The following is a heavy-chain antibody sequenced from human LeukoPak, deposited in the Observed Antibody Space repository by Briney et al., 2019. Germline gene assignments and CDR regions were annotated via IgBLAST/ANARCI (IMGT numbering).Heavy chain of an antibody. J-gene: IGHJ4*02. CDR3: ARRAAYGDHFDY. V-gene: IGHV4-59*08. Sequence: SETLSPTCTVSGASIKSDYWSWIRQPPGRGLEWIGYIYHDGTTNYNPSLGSRITMSVDTSKNQFSLKLNSVTATDTAVYYCARRAAYGDHFDYWGQGTLVTVSS. CDR2: IYHDGTT. D-gene: IGHD4-17*01. CDR1: GASIKSDY.